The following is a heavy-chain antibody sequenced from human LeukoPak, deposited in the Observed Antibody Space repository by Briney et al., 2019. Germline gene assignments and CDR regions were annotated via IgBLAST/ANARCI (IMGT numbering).Heavy chain of an antibody. J-gene: IGHJ3*02. V-gene: IGHV3-23*01. CDR1: GLIFSSYG. CDR2: ISGSGGST. Sequence: GGSLRLSCAASGLIFSSYGMSWVRQAPGKGLEWVSAISGSGGSTYYADSVKGRFTISRDNSKNTLYLQMNSPRAEDTAVYYCAKVWVVGRVGDAFDIWGQGTMVTVSS. CDR3: AKVWVVGRVGDAFDI. D-gene: IGHD3-16*01.